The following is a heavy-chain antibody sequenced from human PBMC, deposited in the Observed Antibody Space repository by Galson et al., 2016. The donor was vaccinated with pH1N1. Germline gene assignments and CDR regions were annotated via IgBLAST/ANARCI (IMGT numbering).Heavy chain of an antibody. J-gene: IGHJ4*02. CDR2: IYYSGST. CDR1: GGSISNSY. V-gene: IGHV4-59*01. CDR3: ARVGKWVQLRRGFFDY. D-gene: IGHD5-18*01. Sequence: SETLSLTCTVSGGSISNSYWSWIRQPPGKGLEWIGYIYYSGSTNYNPSLKSRVTMSIDASNNQFPLNLTSVTAADTAVYFCARVGKWVQLRRGFFDYWGQVPLVPV.